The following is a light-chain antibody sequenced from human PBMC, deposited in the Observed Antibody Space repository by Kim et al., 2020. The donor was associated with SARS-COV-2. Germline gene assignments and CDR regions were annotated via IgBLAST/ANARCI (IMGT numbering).Light chain of an antibody. V-gene: IGKV1-27*01. CDR3: QQYDSAPWT. CDR1: QVIAHY. J-gene: IGKJ1*01. CDR2: ATS. Sequence: AAVGDRVTITCRASQVIAHYLAWYQQKPGRVPKLLISATSALQSGVPSRFSGSGSGTDFTLTISSFQPDDFATYYCQQYDSAPWTFGQGTKVDIK.